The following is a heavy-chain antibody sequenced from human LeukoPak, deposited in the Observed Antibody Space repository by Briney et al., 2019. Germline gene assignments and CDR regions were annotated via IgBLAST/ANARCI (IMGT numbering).Heavy chain of an antibody. Sequence: GASVKVSCKASGGTFISYAISWVRQAPGQGLEWMGRIIPILGIANYAQKFQGRVTITADKSTSTAYMELSSLRSEDTAVYYCARDAVSRYSSGLYNLGYWGQGTLVTVSS. D-gene: IGHD6-19*01. CDR2: IIPILGIA. CDR3: ARDAVSRYSSGLYNLGY. J-gene: IGHJ4*02. CDR1: GGTFISYA. V-gene: IGHV1-69*04.